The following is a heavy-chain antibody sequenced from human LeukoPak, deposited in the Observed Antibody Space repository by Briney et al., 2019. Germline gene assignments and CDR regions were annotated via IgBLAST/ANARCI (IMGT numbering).Heavy chain of an antibody. CDR2: INHSGST. Sequence: SETLSLTCAVYGGSFSGYYWSWIRQPPGKGLEWIGEINHSGSTNYNPSLKSRVTISVDTSKNQFSLKLSSVTAADTAVYYCARGFSRGLYYYYGMDVWDQGTTVTVSS. J-gene: IGHJ6*02. D-gene: IGHD3-10*01. CDR3: ARGFSRGLYYYYGMDV. CDR1: GGSFSGYY. V-gene: IGHV4-34*01.